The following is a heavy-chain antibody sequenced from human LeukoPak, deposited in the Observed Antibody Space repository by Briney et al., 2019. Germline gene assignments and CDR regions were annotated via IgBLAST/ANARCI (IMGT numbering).Heavy chain of an antibody. V-gene: IGHV3-74*01. CDR2: INSDGSST. Sequence: GGSLRLSCAASGFTFDDYGMSWVRQAPGRGLVWVSRINSDGSSTSYADSVKGRFTISRDNAKNTLYLQMNSLRAEDTAVYYCARASEGAFDIWGQGTMVTVSS. CDR3: ARASEGAFDI. CDR1: GFTFDDYG. J-gene: IGHJ3*02.